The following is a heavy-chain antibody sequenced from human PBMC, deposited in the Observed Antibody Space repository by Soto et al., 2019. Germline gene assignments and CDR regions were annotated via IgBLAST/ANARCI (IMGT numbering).Heavy chain of an antibody. D-gene: IGHD5-12*01. Sequence: ASVKVSCKASGYIFTSYDINWVRQATGQGLEWMGWMNPNSGNTGYAQKFQGRVTMTRNTSISTAYMELSSLRSEDTAVYYCARGRSIKDPFTQSFWGQGTLVTVSS. V-gene: IGHV1-8*01. CDR2: MNPNSGNT. J-gene: IGHJ4*02. CDR1: GYIFTSYD. CDR3: ARGRSIKDPFTQSF.